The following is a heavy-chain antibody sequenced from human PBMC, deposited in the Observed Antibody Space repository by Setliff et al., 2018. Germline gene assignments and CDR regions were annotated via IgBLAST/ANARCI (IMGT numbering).Heavy chain of an antibody. CDR1: AFTKYY. D-gene: IGHD2-15*01. CDR3: ASYERYCYGGSCYYFDY. Sequence: ASVKVSCKASAFTKYYVHWVRQAPGQGLEWMGIIHPSGGSTTYAQKFQGRVTMTRDTSTGTVNMELSSLRSEDTAVYYCASYERYCYGGSCYYFDYWGQGTLVTGSS. CDR2: IHPSGGST. V-gene: IGHV1-46*01. J-gene: IGHJ4*02.